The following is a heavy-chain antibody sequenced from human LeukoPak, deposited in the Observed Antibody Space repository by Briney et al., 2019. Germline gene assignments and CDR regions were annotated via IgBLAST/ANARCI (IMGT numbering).Heavy chain of an antibody. CDR1: GFTFSSYG. CDR2: ISGSGGST. Sequence: GGSLRLSCAASGFTFSSYGMSWVRQAPGKGLEWVSAISGSGGSTYYADSVKGRFTISRDNSKNTLYLQMNSLRAEDTAVYYCAKQSTRWYYYGSITDNWFDPWGQGTLVTVSS. D-gene: IGHD3-10*01. J-gene: IGHJ5*02. CDR3: AKQSTRWYYYGSITDNWFDP. V-gene: IGHV3-23*01.